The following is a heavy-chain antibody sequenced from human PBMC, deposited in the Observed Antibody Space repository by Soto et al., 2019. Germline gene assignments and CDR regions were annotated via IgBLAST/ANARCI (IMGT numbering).Heavy chain of an antibody. CDR2: IGARGGST. V-gene: IGHV3-23*01. CDR3: AKDFFGSSDYYYAMDV. D-gene: IGHD3-22*01. J-gene: IGHJ6*02. CDR1: GFTFSSYA. Sequence: GGSLRLSCAASGFTFSSYAMNWVRQAPGKGLEWVSAIGARGGSTYYADSVKGRFTISRDNSENTLYLQMSSLRVEDAAAYYCAKDFFGSSDYYYAMDVWGQGTTVTVSS.